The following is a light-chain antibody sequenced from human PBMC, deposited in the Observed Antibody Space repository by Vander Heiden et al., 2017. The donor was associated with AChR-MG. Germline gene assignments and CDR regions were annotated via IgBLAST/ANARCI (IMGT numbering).Light chain of an antibody. J-gene: IGLJ3*02. CDR3: QSYDNSLSAWV. CDR2: GNS. V-gene: IGLV1-40*01. CDR1: SSNIGAGYD. Sequence: QSVLTQPPSVSGAPGQRVTISCTGSSSNIGAGYDVHWYQQVPGTAPKPLIYGNSNRPSGVPDRFSGSKSGTAASLAITGLQAEDEADYYCQSYDNSLSAWVFGGGTKLTVL.